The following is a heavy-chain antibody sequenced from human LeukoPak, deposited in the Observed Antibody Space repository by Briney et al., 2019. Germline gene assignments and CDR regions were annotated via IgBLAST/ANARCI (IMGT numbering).Heavy chain of an antibody. D-gene: IGHD6-19*01. CDR2: ISSSSSCI. CDR1: GFTFSSYS. J-gene: IGHJ4*02. CDR3: ARAPIAGAYFDY. V-gene: IGHV3-21*01. Sequence: GGSLRLSCAASGFTFSSYSMNWVRQAPGKGLEWVSSISSSSSCIYYADSVKGRFTISRDNAKNSLYLQMNSLRAEDTAVYYSARAPIAGAYFDYWGQGTLVTVSS.